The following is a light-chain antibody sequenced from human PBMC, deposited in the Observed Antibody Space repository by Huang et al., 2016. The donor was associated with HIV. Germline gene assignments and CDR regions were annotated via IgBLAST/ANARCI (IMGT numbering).Light chain of an antibody. CDR2: GAS. J-gene: IGKJ5*01. CDR3: QQYNNWPIT. Sequence: EKVMTQSPATLSVSQGERASLSCRASQSINSNLAWYQQKPGQAPRLLIYGASTRATGIPARFGGSGSGTEFTLTISSLQSEDFAVYYCQQYNNWPITFGQGTRLEIK. V-gene: IGKV3-15*01. CDR1: QSINSN.